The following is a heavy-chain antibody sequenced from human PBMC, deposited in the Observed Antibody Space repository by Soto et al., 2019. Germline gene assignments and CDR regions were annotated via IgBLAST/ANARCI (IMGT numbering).Heavy chain of an antibody. Sequence: ASVKVSCKASGYTFTSYGISWVRQAPGQGLEWMGWISAYNGNTNYAQKLQGRVTMTTDTSTSTAYMELRSLRSDDTAVYYCARDLREWLFPLRVDYYYGMDVWGQGTTVTVS. V-gene: IGHV1-18*04. CDR3: ARDLREWLFPLRVDYYYGMDV. CDR1: GYTFTSYG. D-gene: IGHD3-3*01. CDR2: ISAYNGNT. J-gene: IGHJ6*02.